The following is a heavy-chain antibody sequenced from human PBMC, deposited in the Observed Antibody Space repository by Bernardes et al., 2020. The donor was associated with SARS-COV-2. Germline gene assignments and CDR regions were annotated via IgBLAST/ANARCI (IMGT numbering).Heavy chain of an antibody. J-gene: IGHJ4*02. V-gene: IGHV3-74*01. CDR3: ARPGRPGAYYFDY. CDR1: GFTFSTYW. CDR2: ISSDGSST. Sequence: GGSLRVFCAASGFTFSTYWMHWVRQAPGKGLVWVSRISSDGSSTTYADSVKGRFTISRDNAKNTLYLQMNSLRAEDTAVYYCARPGRPGAYYFDYWGQGNRVTVSS. D-gene: IGHD1-26*01.